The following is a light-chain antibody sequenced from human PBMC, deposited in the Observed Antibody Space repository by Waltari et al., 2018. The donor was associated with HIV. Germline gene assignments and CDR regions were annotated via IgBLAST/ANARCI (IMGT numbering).Light chain of an antibody. CDR3: MTWHNSAWV. CDR2: FYSDSDK. CDR1: SAINVGSYT. Sequence: QAVLTQPSSLSASPGASASLTCTLRSAINVGSYTIYWYQQKPGSPPQYLLRFYSDSDKHQGSGVPGRFSGSTYASADAVILRISERQSEDEADYDCMTWHNSAWVFGGGTKLTVL. J-gene: IGLJ3*02. V-gene: IGLV5-45*02.